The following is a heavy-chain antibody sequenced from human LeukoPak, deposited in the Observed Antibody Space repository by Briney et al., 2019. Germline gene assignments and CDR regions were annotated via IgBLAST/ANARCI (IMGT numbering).Heavy chain of an antibody. CDR1: DYSFTSYW. J-gene: IGHJ4*02. V-gene: IGHV5-51*06. CDR2: IYPGDSDT. CDR3: ARYPNVYCSSTSCDGDY. D-gene: IGHD2-2*01. Sequence: GESLKISCTGSDYSFTSYWIGWVRQMPGKGLEWMGIIYPGDSDTRYSPSCQGQVTILADKSISSAYLQGSRMKASDTAMYYCARYPNVYCSSTSCDGDYWGQGTLVTVS.